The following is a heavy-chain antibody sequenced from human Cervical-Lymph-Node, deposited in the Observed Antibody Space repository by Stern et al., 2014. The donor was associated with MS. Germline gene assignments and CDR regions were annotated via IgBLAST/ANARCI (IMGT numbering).Heavy chain of an antibody. J-gene: IGHJ4*02. Sequence: EVHLVESGGGLVKPGGSLSLSCAVSGVTFRNYTMNWVRQSPGKGLEWVSSISSTSTYIYYADSVKGRFTISRDNAKNSLYLQMNSLRAEDTAVYYCTRARRGFDYWGQGTLVTVSS. CDR2: ISSTSTYI. CDR1: GVTFRNYT. CDR3: TRARRGFDY. V-gene: IGHV3-21*01.